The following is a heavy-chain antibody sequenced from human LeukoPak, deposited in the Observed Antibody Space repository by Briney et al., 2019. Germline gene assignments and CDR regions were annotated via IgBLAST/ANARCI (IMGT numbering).Heavy chain of an antibody. CDR2: ISSSSSSI. J-gene: IGHJ4*02. D-gene: IGHD6-19*01. Sequence: GRSLRLSCAASGFTFSSYGMHWVRQAPGKGLEWVSYISSSSSSIYYADSVKGRFTISRDNAKNSLYLQMSSLRAEDTAVYYCARPDHYIAVAGYRYWGQGTLVTVSS. CDR3: ARPDHYIAVAGYRY. V-gene: IGHV3-48*04. CDR1: GFTFSSYG.